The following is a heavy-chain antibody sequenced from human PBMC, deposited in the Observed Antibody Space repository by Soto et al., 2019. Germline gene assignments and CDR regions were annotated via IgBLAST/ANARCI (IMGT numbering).Heavy chain of an antibody. CDR1: GYTFTSYY. J-gene: IGHJ6*02. Sequence: VASVKVSCKASGYTFTSYYMHWVRQAPGQGLEWMGIINPSGGSTSYAQKFQGRVTMTRDTSTSTVYLQWSSLKASDTAMYYCARTSAAGKNYNGMDVWGQGTTVTVSS. D-gene: IGHD6-13*01. CDR2: INPSGGST. CDR3: ARTSAAGKNYNGMDV. V-gene: IGHV1-46*01.